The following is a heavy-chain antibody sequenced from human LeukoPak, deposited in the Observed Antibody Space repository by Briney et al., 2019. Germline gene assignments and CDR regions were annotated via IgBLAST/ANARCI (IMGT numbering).Heavy chain of an antibody. Sequence: ASVKVSCKVSGYTFTGYYVHWVRQAPGQGLEGMGWINPNTGGTNYAQKFQGRVTMTRDTSISTAYMELSRLRSGDTAVYYCARDGDYYMRSWFDPWGQGTLVTVSS. D-gene: IGHD4-17*01. J-gene: IGHJ5*02. CDR1: GYTFTGYY. V-gene: IGHV1-2*02. CDR3: ARDGDYYMRSWFDP. CDR2: INPNTGGT.